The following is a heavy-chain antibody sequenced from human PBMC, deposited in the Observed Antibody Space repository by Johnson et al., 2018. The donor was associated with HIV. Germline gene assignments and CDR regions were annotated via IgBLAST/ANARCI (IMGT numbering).Heavy chain of an antibody. Sequence: VQLVESGGGLVKPGGSLRLSCAASGFTFDDYGMSWVRQVAGKGLEWVSGINWNGGSTGYADSVKGRFTISRDNAKNSLYLQMNSLRAEDTALYYCARIYYDSSGYYHDAFDIWGQGTMVTVSS. CDR2: INWNGGST. CDR1: GFTFDDYG. D-gene: IGHD3-22*01. V-gene: IGHV3-20*04. J-gene: IGHJ3*02. CDR3: ARIYYDSSGYYHDAFDI.